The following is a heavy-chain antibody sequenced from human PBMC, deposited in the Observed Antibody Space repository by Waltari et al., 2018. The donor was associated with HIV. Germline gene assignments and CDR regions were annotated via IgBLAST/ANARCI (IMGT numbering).Heavy chain of an antibody. CDR2: IDGSGTKS. CDR3: AKAFYEDTAYYYDF. CDR1: GFAFVSYA. D-gene: IGHD3-22*01. Sequence: EVQLMESGGGLVQPGGCRRLSCAATGFAFVSYAITWVRQSPERGLEWVAAIDGSGTKSFYADSVKGRFTLSRDNSKNTVFLQMNSLRAADTAIYYCAKAFYEDTAYYYDFWGRGTRVTVSS. V-gene: IGHV3-23*01. J-gene: IGHJ4*02.